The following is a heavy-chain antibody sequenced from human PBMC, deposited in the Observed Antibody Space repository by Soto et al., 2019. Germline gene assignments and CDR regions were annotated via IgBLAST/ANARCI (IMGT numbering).Heavy chain of an antibody. J-gene: IGHJ3*02. CDR1: GGTFSNYG. CDR3: ARGSAYDNGGAFDI. CDR2: IIPIFGTR. V-gene: IGHV1-69*06. Sequence: QVQLVQSGAEVKKPGSPVKVSCKASGGTFSNYGISWVRQAPGEGLEWLGGIIPIFGTRNYAQKFQGRVTITADKSTGTAYMDLSNLRSEDTAVYCCARGSAYDNGGAFDIWGQGTVVTVSS. D-gene: IGHD3-16*01.